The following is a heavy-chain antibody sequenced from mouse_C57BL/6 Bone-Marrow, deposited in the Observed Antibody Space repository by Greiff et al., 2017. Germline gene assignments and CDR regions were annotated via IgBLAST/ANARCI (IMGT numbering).Heavy chain of an antibody. J-gene: IGHJ3*01. CDR3: ARQGSTMVTMPFAY. D-gene: IGHD2-2*01. CDR2: ISSGGSYT. V-gene: IGHV5-6*01. CDR1: GFTFSSYG. Sequence: EVQLVESGGDLVKPGGSLKLSCAASGFTFSSYGMSWVRQTPDKRLEWVATISSGGSYTYYPDRVTGRFTISRDNAKNTLYLHMSSLKFEDTAMYYCARQGSTMVTMPFAYWGQGTMVTVSA.